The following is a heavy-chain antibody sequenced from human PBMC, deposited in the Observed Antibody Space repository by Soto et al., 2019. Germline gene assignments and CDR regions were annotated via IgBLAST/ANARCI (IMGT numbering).Heavy chain of an antibody. CDR3: ARANSSGWYDY. CDR2: IYYSGST. V-gene: IGHV4-31*02. D-gene: IGHD6-19*01. CDR1: GGSIISCGYY. Sequence: SETLSLTCTVSGGSIISCGYYWSWIRQHPGKGLEWIGYIYYSGSTYYNPSLKSRVTISVDTSKNQFSLKLSSVTAADTAVYYCARANSSGWYDYWGQGTLVTVSS. J-gene: IGHJ4*02.